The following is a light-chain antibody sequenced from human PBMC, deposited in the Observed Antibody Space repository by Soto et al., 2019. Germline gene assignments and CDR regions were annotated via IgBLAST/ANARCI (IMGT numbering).Light chain of an antibody. CDR3: QQSYSSPRT. J-gene: IGKJ1*01. CDR2: AAS. CDR1: QTISTD. V-gene: IGKV1-39*01. Sequence: DIQMSQSPSSLSASVGDRVTITCRASQTISTDLNRYQQRPGKAPNLLIYAASNLQDGVPSRFSGSGSGTDFTLTISNLQPEDFATYYCQQSYSSPRTFGQGTKVEI.